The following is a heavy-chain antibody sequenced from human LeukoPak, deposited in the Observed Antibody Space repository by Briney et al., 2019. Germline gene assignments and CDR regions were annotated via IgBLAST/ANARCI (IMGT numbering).Heavy chain of an antibody. V-gene: IGHV4-34*01. J-gene: IGHJ3*02. Sequence: PSETLSLTCAVYGGSFSGYYWSWIRQPPGKGLEWIGEINHSGSTNYNPSLKSRVTISVDTSKNQFSLKLSSVTAADTAVYCCATEGTDDAFDIWGQGTMVTVSS. CDR2: INHSGST. CDR3: ATEGTDDAFDI. CDR1: GGSFSGYY.